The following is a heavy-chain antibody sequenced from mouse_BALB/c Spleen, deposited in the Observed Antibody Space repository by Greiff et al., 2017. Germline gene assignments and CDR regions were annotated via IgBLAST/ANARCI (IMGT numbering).Heavy chain of an antibody. J-gene: IGHJ4*01. Sequence: QVQLQQSGPGLVQPSQSLSITCTVSGFSFTSYGVHWVRQSPGKGLEWLGVIWSGGSTDYNAAFVSRLSISKDNSKSKVFFIMNSLQANDTAIYYCARYTAYAMDYWGQGTSVTVSS. D-gene: IGHD1-2*01. CDR3: ARYTAYAMDY. V-gene: IGHV2-2*02. CDR2: IWSGGST. CDR1: GFSFTSYG.